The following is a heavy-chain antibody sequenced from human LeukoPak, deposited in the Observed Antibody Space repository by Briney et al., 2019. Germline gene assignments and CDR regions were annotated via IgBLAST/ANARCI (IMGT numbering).Heavy chain of an antibody. CDR2: IYDSGST. J-gene: IGHJ6*02. Sequence: PSETLSLTCSVSGGSISSYYWSWIRQPPGKGLEWIGYIYDSGSTNYKSPLKSRVTMSGDTSKNQFSLKLNSVTAADTAVYYCARLHPNYYDASRGNYYYGMDVWGQGTTVAVSS. CDR1: GGSISSYY. CDR3: ARLHPNYYDASRGNYYYGMDV. V-gene: IGHV4-59*08. D-gene: IGHD3-22*01.